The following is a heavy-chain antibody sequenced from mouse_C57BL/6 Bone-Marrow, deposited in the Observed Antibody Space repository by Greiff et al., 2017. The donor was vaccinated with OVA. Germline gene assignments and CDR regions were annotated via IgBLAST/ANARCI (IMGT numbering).Heavy chain of an antibody. Sequence: QVQLQQPGAELVRPGSSVKLSCKASGYTFTSYWMHWVKQRPIQGLEWIGNIDPSDSETHYNLKFKGKATLTVDKSSSTAYMQLSSLRSEDSAVYYGERGGWLLWGYYYAMDYWGQGTSVTVSS. CDR3: ERGGWLLWGYYYAMDY. CDR1: GYTFTSYW. CDR2: IDPSDSET. J-gene: IGHJ4*01. V-gene: IGHV1-52*01. D-gene: IGHD2-3*01.